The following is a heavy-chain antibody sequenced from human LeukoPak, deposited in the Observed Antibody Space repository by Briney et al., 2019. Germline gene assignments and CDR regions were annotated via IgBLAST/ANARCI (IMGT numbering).Heavy chain of an antibody. V-gene: IGHV1-2*02. J-gene: IGHJ5*02. CDR3: ARGGITIFGVVGWFDP. CDR2: INPNSGGT. D-gene: IGHD3-3*01. CDR1: GYTFTSYY. Sequence: ASVKVSCKASGYTFTSYYMHWVRQAPGQGLEWMGWINPNSGGTNYAQKFQGRVTMTRDTSISTAYMELSRLRSDDTAVYYCARGGITIFGVVGWFDPWGQGTLVTVSS.